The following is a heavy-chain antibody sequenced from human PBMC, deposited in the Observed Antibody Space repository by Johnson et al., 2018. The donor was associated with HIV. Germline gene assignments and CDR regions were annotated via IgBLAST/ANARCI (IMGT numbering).Heavy chain of an antibody. Sequence: QVQLVESGGGVVQPGGSLRLSCAASGFTFSNYGMHWVRQAPGKGLEWVAFIRYDGSEKYFADSVKGRFTISRDNSKNTLYLQMSSLRLEDTALYYCAKDSSSRMGFPGFDIWGPGTMVTVSS. CDR1: GFTFSNYG. CDR2: IRYDGSEK. D-gene: IGHD2-2*01. J-gene: IGHJ3*02. CDR3: AKDSSSRMGFPGFDI. V-gene: IGHV3-30*02.